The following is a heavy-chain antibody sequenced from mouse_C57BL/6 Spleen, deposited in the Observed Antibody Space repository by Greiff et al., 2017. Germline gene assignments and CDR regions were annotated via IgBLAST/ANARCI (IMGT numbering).Heavy chain of an antibody. V-gene: IGHV1-54*01. J-gene: IGHJ4*01. CDR1: GYAFTNYL. CDR2: INPGSGGT. D-gene: IGHD1-1*01. CDR3: ASDATTVVATEYYAMDY. Sequence: VQLQQSGAELVRPGTSVQVSCKASGYAFTNYLIEWVKQRPGQGLEWIGVINPGSGGTNYNEKFKGKATLTADTSAITAYMQLSSLTSEDSAVYFCASDATTVVATEYYAMDYWGQGTSVTVSS.